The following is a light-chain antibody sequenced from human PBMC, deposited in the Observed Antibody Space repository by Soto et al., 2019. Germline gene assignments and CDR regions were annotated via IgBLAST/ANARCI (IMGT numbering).Light chain of an antibody. CDR2: DVS. Sequence: QSALTQPRSVSGSPGQSVTISCTGTGXDVGAYKYVSWYQQNPGKAPKLMIYDVSERPSGVPDRFSGSKSGNMASLTISGLQAEDEADYYCCAYAGSYTLVFGGGTKVTVL. J-gene: IGLJ2*01. V-gene: IGLV2-11*01. CDR1: GXDVGAYKY. CDR3: CAYAGSYTLV.